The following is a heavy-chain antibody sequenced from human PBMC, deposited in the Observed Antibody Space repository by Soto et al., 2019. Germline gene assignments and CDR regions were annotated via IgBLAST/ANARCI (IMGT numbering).Heavy chain of an antibody. V-gene: IGHV1-69*01. Sequence: QVQVVQSGVEVRRPGSSVKVSCKASGDTFKNCVISWVRQAPGQGLEWMGGIIPLFGTTDFAQRFQGRLTITTDESTTTAYMELSRLRSEDTATYYCAAELGFGTISVVWGQGTMVIVSS. J-gene: IGHJ6*02. CDR2: IIPLFGTT. D-gene: IGHD7-27*01. CDR1: GDTFKNCV. CDR3: AAELGFGTISVV.